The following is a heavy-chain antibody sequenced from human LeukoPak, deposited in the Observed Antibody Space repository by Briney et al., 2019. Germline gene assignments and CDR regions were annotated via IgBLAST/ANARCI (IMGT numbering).Heavy chain of an antibody. CDR3: ATAPGANYDLLTGFRWDAFDI. Sequence: GGSLRLSCAASGFTFSSYSMNWVRQAPGKGLEWVSSISSSSSYIYYADSVKGRFTISRDNAKNSLYLQMNSLRAEDTAVYYCATAPGANYDLLTGFRWDAFDIWGQGTMVTVSS. V-gene: IGHV3-21*01. J-gene: IGHJ3*02. CDR1: GFTFSSYS. D-gene: IGHD3-9*01. CDR2: ISSSSSYI.